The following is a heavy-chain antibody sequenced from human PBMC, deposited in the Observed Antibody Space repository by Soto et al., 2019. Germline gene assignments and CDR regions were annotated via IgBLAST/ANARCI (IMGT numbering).Heavy chain of an antibody. CDR2: ISATGGST. V-gene: IGHV3-23*01. CDR3: AKDRLAGNFDY. J-gene: IGHJ4*02. CDR1: GFTFNNYA. Sequence: EVQVLDSGGGLVQPGGSLRLSCAASGFTFNNYAMNWVRQAPGKGLEWVATISATGGSTYYADSVKGRITISRDNSKNTLYLQMNGLRVEYTAVYYCAKDRLAGNFDYWGQGTQVTVSS.